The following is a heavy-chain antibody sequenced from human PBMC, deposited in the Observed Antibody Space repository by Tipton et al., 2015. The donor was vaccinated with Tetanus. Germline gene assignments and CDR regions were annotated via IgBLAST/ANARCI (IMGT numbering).Heavy chain of an antibody. CDR2: INAYNGNT. CDR3: ATDYFDTSGSPFDI. J-gene: IGHJ3*02. Sequence: QSGPEVKKPGSSVTVSCKASGGSFRNYAITWVRQAPGQGLEWVGWINAYNGNTNYAQKLQDRVTMITDTSTSTVYMDLRSLRSDDTAVYYCATDYFDTSGSPFDIWGQGTMVIASS. D-gene: IGHD3-22*01. V-gene: IGHV1-18*01. CDR1: GGSFRNYA.